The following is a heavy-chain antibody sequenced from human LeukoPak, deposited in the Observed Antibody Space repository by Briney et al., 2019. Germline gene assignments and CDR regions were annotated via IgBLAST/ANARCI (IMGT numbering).Heavy chain of an antibody. CDR3: ARVVVSDYYDSSGYGY. CDR1: GYTFTSYG. Sequence: ASVKVSCKASGYTFTSYGISWVRQAPGQGLEWMGWISAYNGNTNYAQKLQGRVTMTTDTSTSTAYMELRSLRPDDTAVYYCARVVVSDYYDSSGYGYWGQGTLVTVSS. D-gene: IGHD3-22*01. V-gene: IGHV1-18*01. J-gene: IGHJ4*02. CDR2: ISAYNGNT.